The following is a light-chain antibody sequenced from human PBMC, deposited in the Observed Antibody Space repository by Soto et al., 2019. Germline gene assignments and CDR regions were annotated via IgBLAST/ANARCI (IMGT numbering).Light chain of an antibody. J-gene: IGLJ2*01. Sequence: QSALTQPPSASGSPGQSVTVSCTGTSSDVGGYDYVSWYQQHPGKVPKLMIYEVSKRPSGVPDRFSGSKSGNTAFLTVSGLQAEDEADYYCSSYSNINTLLFGGGTKLTVL. CDR3: SSYSNINTLL. CDR1: SSDVGGYDY. CDR2: EVS. V-gene: IGLV2-8*01.